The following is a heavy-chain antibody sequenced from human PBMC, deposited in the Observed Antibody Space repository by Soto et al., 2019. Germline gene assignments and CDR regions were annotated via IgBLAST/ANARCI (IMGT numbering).Heavy chain of an antibody. D-gene: IGHD2-21*02. CDR3: ARTTAAIHLNY. V-gene: IGHV4-34*01. J-gene: IGHJ4*02. CDR1: GGSLIGNY. Sequence: SETLSLTCAVYGGSLIGNYWGWIRQPPGKGLEWIGETHHSGSTAYNPSLKSRVTISVDTSRNQFSLKLNSVTAADTAVYYCARTTAAIHLNYWSQGTLVTVSS. CDR2: THHSGST.